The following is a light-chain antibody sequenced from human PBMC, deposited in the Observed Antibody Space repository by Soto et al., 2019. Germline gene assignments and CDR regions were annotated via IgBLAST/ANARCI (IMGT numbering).Light chain of an antibody. CDR2: EVS. CDR1: SSDVGGYNY. Sequence: QSVLTQPAFVSGSPGQSITISCTGTSSDVGGYNYVSWYQHPPGKAPKLMISEVSNRPSGVSNRFSGSKSGNTASLTISGLQAEDEADYYCSSYTSTSTRVFGTGTTLTVL. CDR3: SSYTSTSTRV. J-gene: IGLJ1*01. V-gene: IGLV2-14*01.